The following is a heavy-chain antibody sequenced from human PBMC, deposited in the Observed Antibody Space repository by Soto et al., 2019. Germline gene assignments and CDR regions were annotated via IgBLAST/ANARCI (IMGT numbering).Heavy chain of an antibody. V-gene: IGHV3-7*03. J-gene: IGHJ4*02. D-gene: IGHD2-8*01. CDR2: MNQDGSVK. Sequence: PGESLKISCAASGFTFSVYWMTRVRRAPGKGLEWVANMNQDGSVKHYVDSVKGRFTISRDNAKNSLYLQMNSLTAEDTGVYYCARDNDRKFDHWGQGTLVTVSS. CDR1: GFTFSVYW. CDR3: ARDNDRKFDH.